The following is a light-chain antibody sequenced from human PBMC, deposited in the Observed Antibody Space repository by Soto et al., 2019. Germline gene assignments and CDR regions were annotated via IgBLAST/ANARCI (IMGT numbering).Light chain of an antibody. V-gene: IGKV3-15*01. CDR2: GAS. CDR1: QSVSSK. CDR3: QHYSTWLWT. Sequence: EIVMTQSPATLSVSPGERATLSCRASQSVSSKLALYQQKPGQGPRLLIYGASTRATGIPARFIGSGSGTEFTLTISSLQSEDFAVYYCQHYSTWLWTFGQGTKVEIK. J-gene: IGKJ1*01.